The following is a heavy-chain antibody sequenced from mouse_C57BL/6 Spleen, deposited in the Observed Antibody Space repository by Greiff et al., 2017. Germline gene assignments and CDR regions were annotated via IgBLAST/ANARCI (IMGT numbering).Heavy chain of an antibody. Sequence: DVKLVESGPGLVKPSQSLSLTCSVTGYSITSGYYLNWIRQFPGNKLEWMGYISYDGSNNYNPSLKNRISITRDTSKNQFFLKLNSVTTEDTATYYCAKRVIYYDYDWYFDVWGTGTTVTVSS. J-gene: IGHJ1*03. CDR1: GYSITSGYY. D-gene: IGHD2-4*01. CDR2: ISYDGSN. CDR3: AKRVIYYDYDWYFDV. V-gene: IGHV3-6*01.